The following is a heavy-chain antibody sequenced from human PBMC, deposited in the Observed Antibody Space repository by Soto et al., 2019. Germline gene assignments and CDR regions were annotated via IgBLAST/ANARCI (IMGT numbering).Heavy chain of an antibody. CDR1: GGSISSGDYY. CDR2: IYYSGST. CDR3: ARTPPLGYFDY. Sequence: PSETLSLTCTVSGGSISSGDYYWILIRQPPGKGLEWIGYIYYSGSTYYNPSLKSRVTISVDTSKNQFSLKLSSVTAADTAVYYCARTPPLGYFDYWGQGTLVTVSS. V-gene: IGHV4-30-4*01. J-gene: IGHJ4*02.